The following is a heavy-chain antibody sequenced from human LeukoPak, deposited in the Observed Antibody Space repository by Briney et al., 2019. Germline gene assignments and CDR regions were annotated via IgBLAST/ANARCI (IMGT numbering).Heavy chain of an antibody. CDR3: VKDRRLRGSYPVFDY. Sequence: GGSLRLSCAASGFTFSSYGMHWVRQAPGKGLEWVAVISYDGSNKYYADSVKGRFTISRDNSKNTLYLQMNSLKAEDTAVYYCVKDRRLRGSYPVFDYWGQGTLVTVSS. V-gene: IGHV3-30*18. CDR2: ISYDGSNK. J-gene: IGHJ4*02. CDR1: GFTFSSYG. D-gene: IGHD1-26*01.